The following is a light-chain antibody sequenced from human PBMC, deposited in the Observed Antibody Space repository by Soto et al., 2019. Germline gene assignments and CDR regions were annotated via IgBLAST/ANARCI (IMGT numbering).Light chain of an antibody. J-gene: IGKJ1*01. Sequence: EIVMTQSPATQSVSPGGRATLSCRASQSVSSDLAWYQQKPGQAPRFLISGASTRATGIPARFSGSGSGTEFTLTISSLQSEDFAVYYCQQYGSSGTFGQGTKVDIK. CDR2: GAS. CDR1: QSVSSD. V-gene: IGKV3-15*01. CDR3: QQYGSSGT.